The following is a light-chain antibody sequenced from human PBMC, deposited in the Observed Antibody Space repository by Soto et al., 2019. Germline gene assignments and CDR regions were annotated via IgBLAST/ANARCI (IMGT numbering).Light chain of an antibody. CDR1: HSISSW. Sequence: DIQMTQSPSTLSASVGDIVTITCRASHSISSWLAWYQQKPGKAPKLLIYDASSLESGVTSRFSGSGSGTEFTLTISSLQHDDFATYYCQQYNSYSYTFGQGTKLEIK. J-gene: IGKJ2*01. V-gene: IGKV1-5*01. CDR3: QQYNSYSYT. CDR2: DAS.